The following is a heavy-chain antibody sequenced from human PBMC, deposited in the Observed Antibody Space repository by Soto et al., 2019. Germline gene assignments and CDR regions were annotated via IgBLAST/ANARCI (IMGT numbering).Heavy chain of an antibody. D-gene: IGHD3-3*01. CDR1: GFTFSSYA. V-gene: IGHV3-23*01. CDR2: ISGSGGST. CDR3: AREGESITIFGVVIIPGYFDY. Sequence: GGSLRLSCAASGFTFSSYAMSWVRQAPGKGLEWVSAISGSGGSTYYADSVKGRFTISRDNSKNTLYLQMNSLRAEDTAVYYCAREGESITIFGVVIIPGYFDYWGQGTLVTVSS. J-gene: IGHJ4*02.